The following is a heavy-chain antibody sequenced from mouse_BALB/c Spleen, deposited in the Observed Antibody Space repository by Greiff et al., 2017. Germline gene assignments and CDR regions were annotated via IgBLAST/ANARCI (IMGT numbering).Heavy chain of an antibody. CDR3: ASGGWLLRAMDY. V-gene: IGHV3-2*02. J-gene: IGHJ4*01. CDR2: ISYSGST. Sequence: VQLKESGPGLVKPSQSLSLTCTVTGYSITSDYAWNWIRQFPGNKLEWMGYISYSGSTSYNPSLKSRISITRDTSKNQFFLQLNSVTTEDTATYYCASGGWLLRAMDYWGQGTSVTVSS. D-gene: IGHD2-3*01. CDR1: GYSITSDYA.